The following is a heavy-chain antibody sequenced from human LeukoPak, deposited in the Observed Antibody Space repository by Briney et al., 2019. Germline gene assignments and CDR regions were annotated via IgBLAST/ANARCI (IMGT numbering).Heavy chain of an antibody. Sequence: AASVKVSCKASGYTFTTYYMHWVRQAPGQGLEWMGGIIPIFGTANYAQKFQGRVTITADESTSTAYMELSSLRSEDTAVYYCARDVYCSSTTCSYYFDYWGQGTLVTVSS. CDR2: IIPIFGTA. CDR1: GYTFTTYY. CDR3: ARDVYCSSTTCSYYFDY. J-gene: IGHJ4*02. D-gene: IGHD2-2*01. V-gene: IGHV1-69*13.